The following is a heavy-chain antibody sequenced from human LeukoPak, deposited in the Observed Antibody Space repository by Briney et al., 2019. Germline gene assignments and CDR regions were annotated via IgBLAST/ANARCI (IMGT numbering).Heavy chain of an antibody. CDR2: IYTSGST. Sequence: SETLSLTCTVSGGSISSYYWSWIRQPAGKGLEWIGRIYTSGSTNYNPSLKSRVTMSVDTSKNQFSLKQSSVTAADTAVYYCAREVSYDYVERVWFDPWGQGTLVTVSS. CDR3: AREVSYDYVERVWFDP. J-gene: IGHJ5*02. CDR1: GGSISSYY. D-gene: IGHD3-16*01. V-gene: IGHV4-4*07.